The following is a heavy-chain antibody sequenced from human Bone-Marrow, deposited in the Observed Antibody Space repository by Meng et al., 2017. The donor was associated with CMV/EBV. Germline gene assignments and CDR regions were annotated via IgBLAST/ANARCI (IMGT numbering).Heavy chain of an antibody. CDR1: GGTFSSYA. CDR3: AGIDSSLEHCY. CDR2: IIPIFGTA. J-gene: IGHJ4*02. Sequence: SVKVSCKASGGTFSSYAISWVRQAPGQGLEWMGGIIPIFGTANYAQKFQGRVTITTDESTSPAYMELSSLRSEDTAVYYCAGIDSSLEHCYWGQGNLVTVSS. V-gene: IGHV1-69*05. D-gene: IGHD6-13*01.